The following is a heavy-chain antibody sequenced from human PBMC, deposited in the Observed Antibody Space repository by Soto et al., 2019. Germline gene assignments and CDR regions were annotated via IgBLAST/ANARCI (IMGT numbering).Heavy chain of an antibody. CDR1: GGSISSGGYY. Sequence: PSETLSLTCTVSGGSISSGGYYWSWIRQYPGKGLEWIGYIYYSGSTYYNPSLKSRVTISVDTSNNQFSLKLSFVRAEDTAVYYCARDSDFDWLFPDYWGQGTLVTVSS. V-gene: IGHV4-31*03. J-gene: IGHJ4*02. CDR2: IYYSGST. D-gene: IGHD3-9*01. CDR3: ARDSDFDWLFPDY.